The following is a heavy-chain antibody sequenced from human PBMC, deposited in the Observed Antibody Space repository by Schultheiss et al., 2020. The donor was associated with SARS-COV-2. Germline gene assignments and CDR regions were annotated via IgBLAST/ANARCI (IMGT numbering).Heavy chain of an antibody. CDR2: INSDGSST. V-gene: IGHV3-74*01. J-gene: IGHJ4*02. CDR1: GFTFSYYT. CDR3: ARDQVAPFDY. Sequence: GGSLRLSCVVSGFTFSYYTMHWVRQAPGKGLVWVSRINSDGSSTSYADSVKGRFTISRDNAKNTLYLQMNSLRAEDTAVYYCARDQVAPFDYWGQGTLVTVSS.